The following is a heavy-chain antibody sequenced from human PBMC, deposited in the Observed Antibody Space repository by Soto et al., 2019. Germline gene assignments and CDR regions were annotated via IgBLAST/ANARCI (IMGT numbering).Heavy chain of an antibody. V-gene: IGHV1-69*02. CDR3: ARIAYCSSTTCHPAETFDY. Sequence: QVHLVQSGAEVKKPGSSVKVSCKTSGGTFSSYTISWVRQAPGQGLEWMGRIIPILDLTNYAQKFQGRVTITADKFTSTAYMELYSLRSEDTAMYYCARIAYCSSTTCHPAETFDYWGQGTLVTVSS. CDR2: IIPILDLT. J-gene: IGHJ4*02. CDR1: GGTFSSYT. D-gene: IGHD2-2*01.